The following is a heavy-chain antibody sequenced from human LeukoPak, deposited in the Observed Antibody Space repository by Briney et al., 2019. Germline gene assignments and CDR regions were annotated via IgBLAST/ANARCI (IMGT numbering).Heavy chain of an antibody. V-gene: IGHV3-48*03. CDR3: AREGTAMVSLDY. D-gene: IGHD5-18*01. J-gene: IGHJ4*02. CDR2: ISSGGNTI. CDR1: GFTFSSYE. Sequence: QPGGSLRLSCAASGFTFSSYEMNWVRQAPGKGLEWVSYISSGGNTIYYADSVKGRFTISRDNAKNSLYLQMNSLRAEDTAVYYCAREGTAMVSLDYWGQGTLVTVSS.